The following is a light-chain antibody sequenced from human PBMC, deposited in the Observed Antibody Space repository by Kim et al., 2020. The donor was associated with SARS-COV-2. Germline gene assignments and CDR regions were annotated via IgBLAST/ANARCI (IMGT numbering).Light chain of an antibody. CDR1: YNS. CDR2: EVT. CDR3: SSYVDSNNLV. J-gene: IGLJ3*02. Sequence: ASGSPGQSVTISCTGTYNSVSWYKQHPGKAPKLMIYEVTKRPSGVPDRFSGSMSGNTASLTVSGLQAEDEAEYYCSSYVDSNNLVFGGGTVLTVL. V-gene: IGLV2-8*01.